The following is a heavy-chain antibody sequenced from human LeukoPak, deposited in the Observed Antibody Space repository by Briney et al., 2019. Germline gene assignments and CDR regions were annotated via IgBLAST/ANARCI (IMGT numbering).Heavy chain of an antibody. Sequence: GGSLRLSCAASGFTFDDYAMHWVRQAPGKGLEWVSGISWNSGSIGYADSVKGRFTISRDNAKNSLYLQMNSLRAEDTALYYCAKSVIAVAGNFDHWGQGTLVTVSS. CDR2: ISWNSGSI. D-gene: IGHD6-19*01. J-gene: IGHJ4*02. V-gene: IGHV3-9*01. CDR3: AKSVIAVAGNFDH. CDR1: GFTFDDYA.